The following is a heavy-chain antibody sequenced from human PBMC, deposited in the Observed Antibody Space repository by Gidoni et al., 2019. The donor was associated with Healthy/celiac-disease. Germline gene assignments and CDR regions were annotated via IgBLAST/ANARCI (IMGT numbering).Heavy chain of an antibody. J-gene: IGHJ4*02. D-gene: IGHD6-13*01. CDR2: IWYDGSNK. CDR1: GFTFSSYG. V-gene: IGHV3-33*01. CDR3: ARGEGIAAAGSTDY. Sequence: QVQLVESGGGVVQPGRSLRLSCAASGFTFSSYGMHWVRQAPGKGLEWVAVIWYDGSNKYYADSVKGRFTISRDNSKNTLYLQMNSLRAEDTAVYYCARGEGIAAAGSTDYWGQGTLVTVSS.